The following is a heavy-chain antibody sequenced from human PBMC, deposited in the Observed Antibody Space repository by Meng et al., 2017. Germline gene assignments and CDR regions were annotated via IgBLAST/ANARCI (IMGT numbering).Heavy chain of an antibody. D-gene: IGHD3-10*01. CDR1: GGPISSRSW. CDR2: IYHNWST. V-gene: IGHV4-4*02. CDR3: ARGTVLLWFGELLHRNWFDP. Sequence: VQTAEAPPALLLPMCALVITPSVSGGPISSRSWWIWVRQPPGKGLEWIGEIYHNWSTNYNPSLKSRVTISVDKSKNQFSLKLSSVTAADTAVYYCARGTVLLWFGELLHRNWFDPWGQGTLVTVSS. J-gene: IGHJ5*02.